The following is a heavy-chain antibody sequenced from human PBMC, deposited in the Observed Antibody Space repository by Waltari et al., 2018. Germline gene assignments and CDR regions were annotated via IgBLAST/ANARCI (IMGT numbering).Heavy chain of an antibody. CDR3: ARAPDGDSPYYFDY. CDR1: GGSFRGNS. CDR2: INHSGST. V-gene: IGHV4-34*01. J-gene: IGHJ4*02. Sequence: QVQLQQWGAGLLKPSETLSLTCAVYGGSFRGNSWSWIRKPPGKGLEWIGEINHSGSTNYNPSLKSRVTISVDTSKNQFSLKLSSVTAADTAVYYCARAPDGDSPYYFDYWGQGTLVTVSS. D-gene: IGHD4-17*01.